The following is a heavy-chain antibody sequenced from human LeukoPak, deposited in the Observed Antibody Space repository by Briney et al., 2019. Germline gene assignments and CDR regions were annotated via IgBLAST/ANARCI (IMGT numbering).Heavy chain of an antibody. J-gene: IGHJ3*02. V-gene: IGHV1-69*05. CDR2: IIPIFGTA. CDR3: ALKGGIQLHDAFDI. Sequence: SVKVSCKASGGTFSSYAISWVRQAPGQGLEWMGRIIPIFGTANYARKFQGRVTITTDESTSTAYMELSSLRSEDTAVYYCALKGGIQLHDAFDIWGQGTMVTVSS. D-gene: IGHD5-18*01. CDR1: GGTFSSYA.